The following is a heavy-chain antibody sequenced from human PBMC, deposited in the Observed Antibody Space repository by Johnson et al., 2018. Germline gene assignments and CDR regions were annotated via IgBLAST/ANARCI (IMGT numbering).Heavy chain of an antibody. J-gene: IGHJ3*02. CDR1: GFTFDDYA. CDR2: ISWNSGSI. CDR3: ARVGKVEQWLVPYAFDI. D-gene: IGHD6-19*01. V-gene: IGHV3-9*01. Sequence: VQLVESGGGLVQPGRSLRLSCAASGFTFDDYAMHWVRQAPGKGLEWVSGISWNSGSIGYADSVKGRFTISRDNAKNSLYLQMNSLRAEDTAVYYCARVGKVEQWLVPYAFDIWGQGTMVTVSS.